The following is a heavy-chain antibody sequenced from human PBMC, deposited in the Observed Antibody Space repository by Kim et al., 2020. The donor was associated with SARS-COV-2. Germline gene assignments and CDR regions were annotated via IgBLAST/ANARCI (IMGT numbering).Heavy chain of an antibody. V-gene: IGHV3-66*04. Sequence: GGSLRLSCAASGFTVSSNYMSWVRQAPGKGLEWVSVIYSGGSTYYADSVKGRFTISRDNSKNTLYLQMNSLRAEDTAVYYCARPAGYDSSGYHYYYGMDVWGQGTTVTVSS. CDR2: IYSGGST. D-gene: IGHD3-22*01. J-gene: IGHJ6*02. CDR1: GFTVSSNY. CDR3: ARPAGYDSSGYHYYYGMDV.